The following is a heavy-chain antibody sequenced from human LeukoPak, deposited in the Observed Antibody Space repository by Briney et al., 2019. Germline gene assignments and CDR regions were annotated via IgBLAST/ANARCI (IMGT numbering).Heavy chain of an antibody. V-gene: IGHV3-30-3*01. CDR3: ARAIAVAGELDY. CDR1: GFTFSSYA. CDR2: IPYDGSNK. D-gene: IGHD6-19*01. J-gene: IGHJ4*02. Sequence: GGSLRLSCAASGFTFSSYAMHWVRQAPGKGLEWVAVIPYDGSNKYYADSVKGRFTISRDNSKNTLYLQMNSLRAEDTAVYYCARAIAVAGELDYWGQGTLVTVSS.